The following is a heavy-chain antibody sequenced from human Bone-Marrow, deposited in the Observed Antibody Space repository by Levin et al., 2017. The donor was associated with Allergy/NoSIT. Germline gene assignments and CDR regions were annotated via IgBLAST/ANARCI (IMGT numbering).Heavy chain of an antibody. CDR2: TYYRSRWYK. Sequence: SETLSLTCAISGDIVSSNSVAWMWIRQSPSRGLEWLGRTYYRSRWYKDYAPSVQSRITIIPDTSRNQFSLQLNSVTPEDTSVYFCARVAGTGYADHWGQGTLVTVSS. V-gene: IGHV6-1*01. CDR3: ARVAGTGYADH. J-gene: IGHJ4*02. CDR1: GDIVSSNSVA. D-gene: IGHD5-12*01.